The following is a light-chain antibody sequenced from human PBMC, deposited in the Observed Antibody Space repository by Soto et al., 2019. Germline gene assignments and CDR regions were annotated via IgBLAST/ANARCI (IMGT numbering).Light chain of an antibody. V-gene: IGLV2-8*01. J-gene: IGLJ2*01. CDR3: TSYAGYNIPVL. Sequence: QSVLTQPPSASGSPGQSVTISCTGTSSDVGGYNFVSWYQHHPGKAPKLLIYEVTKRPSGVPDRFSGSKSGNTASLTVSGLQAQDEADYYCTSYAGYNIPVLFDGGTKVTVL. CDR1: SSDVGGYNF. CDR2: EVT.